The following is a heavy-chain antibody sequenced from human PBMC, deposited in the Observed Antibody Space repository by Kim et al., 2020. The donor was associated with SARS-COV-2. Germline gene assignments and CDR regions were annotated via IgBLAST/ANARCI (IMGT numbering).Heavy chain of an antibody. J-gene: IGHJ4*02. D-gene: IGHD4-4*01. CDR3: ARDLSWYDGYSRDY. V-gene: IGHV3-48*02. Sequence: ADSVKGRFTISRDNAKNSLYMQMNSLGDEDKAVYYCARDLSWYDGYSRDYWGQGTLVTVSS.